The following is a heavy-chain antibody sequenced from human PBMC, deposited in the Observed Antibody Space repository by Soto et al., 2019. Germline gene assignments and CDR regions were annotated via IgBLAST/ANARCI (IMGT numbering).Heavy chain of an antibody. J-gene: IGHJ3*02. CDR2: ISHNGAST. V-gene: IGHV3-23*01. CDR1: GFTFSNYA. Sequence: EVQLWEFGGGLVQPGGTLRLSCAASGFTFSNYAMNWVRQAPGKGLEWVSVISHNGASTYSADSVKGRFTTSRDNSKNALYLQMHSLRAEDTAVYYCAKGKCSSGWYGRADVFDIWGQGTVVTVSS. CDR3: AKGKCSSGWYGRADVFDI. D-gene: IGHD6-19*01.